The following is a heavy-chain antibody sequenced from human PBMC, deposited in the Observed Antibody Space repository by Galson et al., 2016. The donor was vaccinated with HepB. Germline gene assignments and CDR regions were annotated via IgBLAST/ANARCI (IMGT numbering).Heavy chain of an antibody. Sequence: SLRLSCAVSGFTFRGYAFHWVRQAPGKGLEWVAIISDDGSQKYYIDSVKGRFTISRENSRNTVSLQMNSLRPEDTGVYYCARGYYYVSSAYYRYEGSKDYFEYWGRGTLVTVSS. CDR1: GFTFRGYA. J-gene: IGHJ4*02. V-gene: IGHV3-30*03. CDR3: ARGYYYVSSAYYRYEGSKDYFEY. D-gene: IGHD3-22*01. CDR2: ISDDGSQK.